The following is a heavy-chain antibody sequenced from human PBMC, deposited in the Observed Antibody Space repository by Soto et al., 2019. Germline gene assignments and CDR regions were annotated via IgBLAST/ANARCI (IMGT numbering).Heavy chain of an antibody. CDR2: IYHSGGT. V-gene: IGHV4-30-2*02. CDR3: ASGYDSSGYWV. CDR1: GGSISSGGYS. Sequence: SETLSLTCAVSGGSISSGGYSWSWIRQPPGKGLEWIGYIYHSGGTNYNPSLKSRVTISVDTSKNQFSLKLTSVTAADTAVYYCASGYDSSGYWVWGQGTLVTVSS. D-gene: IGHD3-22*01. J-gene: IGHJ4*02.